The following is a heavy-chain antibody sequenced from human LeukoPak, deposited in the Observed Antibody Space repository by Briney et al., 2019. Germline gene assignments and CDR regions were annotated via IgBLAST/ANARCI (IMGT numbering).Heavy chain of an antibody. CDR3: ARGIRPSAVAGSFDP. CDR2: IYYSGST. V-gene: IGHV4-39*07. CDR1: GGSISSSSYY. D-gene: IGHD6-19*01. J-gene: IGHJ5*02. Sequence: SETLSLTCTVSGGSISSSSYYWGWIRQPPGKGLEWIGSIYYSGSTYYNPSLKSRVTISVDTSKNQFSLQLNSVTPEDTAVYYCARGIRPSAVAGSFDPWGQGTLVTVSS.